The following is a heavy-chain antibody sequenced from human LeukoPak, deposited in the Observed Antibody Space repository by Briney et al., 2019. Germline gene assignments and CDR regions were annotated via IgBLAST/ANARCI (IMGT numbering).Heavy chain of an antibody. CDR2: ISGSGGST. J-gene: IGHJ6*03. V-gene: IGHV3-23*01. CDR3: AKGVMTTVTPYYYMDV. Sequence: PGGSLRLSCAASGFTFSSYAMSWVRQAPGKGLEWVSAISGSGGSTYYADSVKGRFTISRDNSKNTLYLQINSLRAEDTAVYYCAKGVMTTVTPYYYMDVWGKGTTVTVSS. CDR1: GFTFSSYA. D-gene: IGHD4-11*01.